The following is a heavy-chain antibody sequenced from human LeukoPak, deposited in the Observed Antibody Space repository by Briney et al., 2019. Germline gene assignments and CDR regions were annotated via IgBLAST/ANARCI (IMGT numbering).Heavy chain of an antibody. V-gene: IGHV4-30-4*01. Sequence: RSETLSLTCTVSGGSISGGDSYWSWIRQPPGQGLEWIGYIYYSGSTYYSPSLKSRVTISVDTSKNQFSLRLSSVTAADTAVYYCATVNDSSGYYPPDCWGQGTLVTVSS. D-gene: IGHD3-22*01. CDR1: GGSISGGDSY. CDR3: ATVNDSSGYYPPDC. J-gene: IGHJ4*02. CDR2: IYYSGST.